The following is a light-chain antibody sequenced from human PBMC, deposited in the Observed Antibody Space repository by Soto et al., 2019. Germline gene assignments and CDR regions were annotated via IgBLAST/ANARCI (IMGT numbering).Light chain of an antibody. CDR2: AAS. Sequence: DIHLPQPPSFPSASVGDRVTITCRASQSINTYLSWYQQKPGRAPKHLINAASSLQTGVPSRFSGSGSGTDFTLTISSLQPEDFATYYCQQTYGAPRTFGQGTKVDVK. CDR3: QQTYGAPRT. J-gene: IGKJ1*01. V-gene: IGKV1-39*01. CDR1: QSINTY.